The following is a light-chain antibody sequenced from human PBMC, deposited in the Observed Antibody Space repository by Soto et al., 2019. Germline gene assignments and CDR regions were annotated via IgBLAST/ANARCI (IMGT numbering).Light chain of an antibody. CDR3: QEYYSTPRT. Sequence: DIVMTQSPDSLAVSLGERATINCKSSQSVLYSSNNKNYLAWYQQKPGQPPKLLIYWASTRESGVPDRFSGSGSWTDFTRTISSLQAEDVAVYYCQEYYSTPRTFGQGTKLEIK. CDR2: WAS. V-gene: IGKV4-1*01. J-gene: IGKJ2*01. CDR1: QSVLYSSNNKNY.